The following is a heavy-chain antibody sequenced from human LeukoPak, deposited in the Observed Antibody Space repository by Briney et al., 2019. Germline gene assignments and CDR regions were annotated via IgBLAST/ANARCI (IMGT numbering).Heavy chain of an antibody. Sequence: SETLSLPCTVSGGSISSYYWSWIPQPPGKALECMGYIYYSGSTNYNPSLKSRVTISVDTSKNQFSLKLTSVTAADTAVYFCARSHAQKWSGYSHWGQGTLVTVSS. V-gene: IGHV4-59*13. CDR2: IYYSGST. CDR3: ARSHAQKWSGYSH. J-gene: IGHJ4*02. D-gene: IGHD3-3*01. CDR1: GGSISSYY.